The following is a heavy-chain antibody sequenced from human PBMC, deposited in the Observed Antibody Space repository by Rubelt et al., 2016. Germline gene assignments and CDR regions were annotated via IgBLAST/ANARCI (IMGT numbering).Heavy chain of an antibody. D-gene: IGHD1-26*01. CDR2: IYYSGST. Sequence: QLQLQESGPGLVKPSETLSLTCTVSGGSISSSNYYWGWIRQPPGKGLEWIGTIYYSGSTFYNPSLKSRVTISVDTAKNQFSLKLNSVTPEDRAVYYCERVRWELNKCFDYWGQGTLVTVSS. CDR1: GGSISSSNYY. CDR3: ERVRWELNKCFDY. J-gene: IGHJ4*02. V-gene: IGHV4-39*01.